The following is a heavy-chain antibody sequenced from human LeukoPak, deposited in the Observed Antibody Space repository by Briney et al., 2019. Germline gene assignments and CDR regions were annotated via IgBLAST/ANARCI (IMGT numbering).Heavy chain of an antibody. V-gene: IGHV1-18*01. CDR3: ARLEVVAARNYYGMDV. D-gene: IGHD2-15*01. J-gene: IGHJ6*02. Sequence: ASVKVSCKASGYTFTSYGISWVRQAPGQRLEWMGWISAYNGNTNYAQKLQGRVTMTTDTSTSTAYMELRSLRSDDTAVYYCARLEVVAARNYYGMDVWGQGTTVTVSS. CDR1: GYTFTSYG. CDR2: ISAYNGNT.